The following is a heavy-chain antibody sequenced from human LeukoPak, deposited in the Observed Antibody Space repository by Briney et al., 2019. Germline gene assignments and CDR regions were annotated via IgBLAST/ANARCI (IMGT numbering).Heavy chain of an antibody. V-gene: IGHV3-21*01. CDR3: ARSPAAVGATFDY. Sequence: GGSLRLSCAASGFTFNIHWMTWVRQAPGKGLEWVSSISSGSTYIYYADSLEGRFTISRDNAKSSLYLQMNSLRAEDTAVYYCARSPAAVGATFDYWGQGTLVTVSS. CDR2: ISSGSTYI. D-gene: IGHD1-26*01. J-gene: IGHJ4*02. CDR1: GFTFNIHW.